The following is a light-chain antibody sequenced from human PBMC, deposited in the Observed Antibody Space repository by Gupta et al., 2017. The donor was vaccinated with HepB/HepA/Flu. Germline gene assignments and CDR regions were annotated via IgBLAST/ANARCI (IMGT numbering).Light chain of an antibody. CDR1: RSNLGSGYD. V-gene: IGLV1-40*01. CDR3: QSYDRSLRGVV. J-gene: IGLJ2*01. CDR2: GNS. Sequence: QSVLTQPPSLSGAPGQSVTISCTGNRSNLGSGYDAYWYQQLPGAAPKLLIFGNSHRPSGVPDRFSGSKSGTSASLAITGLQAEDEADYDCQSYDRSLRGVVFGAGTKVTVL.